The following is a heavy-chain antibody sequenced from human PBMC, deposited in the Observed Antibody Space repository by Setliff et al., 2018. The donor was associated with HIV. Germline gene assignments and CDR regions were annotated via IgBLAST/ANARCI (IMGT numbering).Heavy chain of an antibody. CDR3: AKGAGFYGDYTFDY. V-gene: IGHV4-59*11. J-gene: IGHJ4*02. D-gene: IGHD4-17*01. Sequence: SETLSLTCTVSGASITSHYWSWIRRSPGRELEWIGYIYSTGSTNYNPSLQSRVSISMDASKNKFSLKVTSVTSADTAVYYCAKGAGFYGDYTFDYWGQGNLVTVS. CDR1: GASITSHY. CDR2: IYSTGST.